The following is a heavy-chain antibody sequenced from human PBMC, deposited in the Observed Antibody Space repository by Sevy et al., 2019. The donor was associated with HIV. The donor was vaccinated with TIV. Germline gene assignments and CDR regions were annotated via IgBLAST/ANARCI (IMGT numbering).Heavy chain of an antibody. D-gene: IGHD6-13*01. J-gene: IGHJ5*02. Sequence: GGSLRLSCAASGFTFSNAWMSWVRQAPGKGLEWVGRIKSETEGGAADNAAPVKGRFTILRDHSKNTLFLQMNSLKTYDTAISYCATYISTVYEGLSWGQGTLVTVSS. CDR2: IKSETEGGAA. V-gene: IGHV3-15*01. CDR1: GFTFSNAW. CDR3: ATYISTVYEGLS.